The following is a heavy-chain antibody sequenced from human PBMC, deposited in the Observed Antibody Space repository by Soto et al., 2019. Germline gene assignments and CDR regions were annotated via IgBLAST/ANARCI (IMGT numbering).Heavy chain of an antibody. V-gene: IGHV3-23*01. D-gene: IGHD1-7*01. J-gene: IGHJ5*02. Sequence: EVQLLESGGGLVQPGGSLRLSCAASGFTFNNYAMSWVRQAPGKGLEWVSSISDGGITTYYADSVKGRFIISRDNSKNTLSLQMNSLRAEDTAIYYCAKGRGPENSRPWGQGTLVTVSS. CDR2: ISDGGITT. CDR3: AKGRGPENSRP. CDR1: GFTFNNYA.